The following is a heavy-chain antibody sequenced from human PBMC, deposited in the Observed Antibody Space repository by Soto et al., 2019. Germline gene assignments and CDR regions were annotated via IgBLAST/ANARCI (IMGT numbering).Heavy chain of an antibody. V-gene: IGHV4-59*01. CDR2: IYYSGST. CDR3: ARDGGYYYGSGTHYYYGMDV. CDR1: GGSISSYY. Sequence: SETLSLTCTVSGGSISSYYGSWIRQPPGKGLEWIGYIYYSGSTNYNPSLKSRVTISVDTSKNQFSLKLSSVTAADTAVYYCARDGGYYYGSGTHYYYGMDVWGQGTTVTAP. J-gene: IGHJ6*02. D-gene: IGHD3-10*01.